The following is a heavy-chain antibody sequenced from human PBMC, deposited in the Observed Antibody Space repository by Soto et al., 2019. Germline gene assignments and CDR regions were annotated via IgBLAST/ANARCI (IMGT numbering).Heavy chain of an antibody. CDR3: ARDRQGSWLLDRVNWFDP. CDR2: INHSGST. V-gene: IGHV4-34*01. CDR1: GGSFSGYY. D-gene: IGHD2-15*01. J-gene: IGHJ5*02. Sequence: SETLSLTCAVYGGSFSGYYWSWIRQPPGKGLEWIGEINHSGSTNYNPSLKSRVTISVDTSKNQFSLKLSSVTAADTAVYYCARDRQGSWLLDRVNWFDPWGQGTLVTVSS.